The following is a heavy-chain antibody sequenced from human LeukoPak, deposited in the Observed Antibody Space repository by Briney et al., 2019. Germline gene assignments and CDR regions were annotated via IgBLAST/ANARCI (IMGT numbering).Heavy chain of an antibody. CDR3: ALLGVVVITVESAFDI. D-gene: IGHD3-22*01. Sequence: GGSLRLSCAASGFTFSSYAMSWVRQAPGKGLEWVSAISGSGGSTYYADSVKGRFTISRDNSKNTLYLQMNSLRAEDTAVYYCALLGVVVITVESAFDIWGQGTMVTVSS. J-gene: IGHJ3*02. V-gene: IGHV3-23*01. CDR1: GFTFSSYA. CDR2: ISGSGGST.